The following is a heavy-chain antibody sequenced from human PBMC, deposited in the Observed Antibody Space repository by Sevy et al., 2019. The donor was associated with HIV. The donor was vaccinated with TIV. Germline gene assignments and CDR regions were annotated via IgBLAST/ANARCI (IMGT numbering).Heavy chain of an antibody. Sequence: ASVKVSCKASGDTFTTYDINWVRQAPGQGLEWMGWLTPKAGNTGYAQKFQGRVTMTRDTSISTAYMELSSLRSEDTAVYYCASGGNGDFWSYEYYYYGMDVWDQGTTVTVSS. CDR2: LTPKAGNT. J-gene: IGHJ6*02. D-gene: IGHD3-3*01. CDR1: GDTFTTYD. V-gene: IGHV1-8*02. CDR3: ASGGNGDFWSYEYYYYGMDV.